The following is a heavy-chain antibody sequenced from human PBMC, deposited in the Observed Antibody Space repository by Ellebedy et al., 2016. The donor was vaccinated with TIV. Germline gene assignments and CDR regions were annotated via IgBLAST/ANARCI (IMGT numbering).Heavy chain of an antibody. CDR3: AAAYYGSGSYRISADY. D-gene: IGHD3-10*01. CDR1: GGSISSYY. V-gene: IGHV4-59*01. CDR2: IYYSGST. Sequence: SETLSLTCTVSGGSISSYYWSWIRQPPGKGLEWIGYIYYSGSTNYNPSLKSRVTISVETSKNQFSLKLRSVTAADTAVYYCAAAYYGSGSYRISADYWGQGTLVTVSS. J-gene: IGHJ4*02.